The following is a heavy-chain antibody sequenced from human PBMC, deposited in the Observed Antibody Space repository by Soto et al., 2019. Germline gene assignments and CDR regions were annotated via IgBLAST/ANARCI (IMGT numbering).Heavy chain of an antibody. V-gene: IGHV3-23*01. CDR1: LFAFSSSA. Sequence: SLRLSCSASLFAFSSSAMSWVLHSPFKLLQWVSAITVAGGGTYYADSVKSRFTISRDNSKNTLYLQMNSLRAEDTAVYYCARFDYYDSSAPGFPQFEYWGQGTLVTVSS. D-gene: IGHD3-22*01. J-gene: IGHJ4*02. CDR3: ARFDYYDSSAPGFPQFEY. CDR2: ITVAGGGT.